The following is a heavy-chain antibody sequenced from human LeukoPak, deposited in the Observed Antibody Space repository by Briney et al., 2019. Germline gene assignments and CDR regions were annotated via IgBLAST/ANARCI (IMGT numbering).Heavy chain of an antibody. J-gene: IGHJ6*02. CDR2: ISYDGSNK. Sequence: PGRSLRLSCAASGFTFSSYATHWVRQAPGKGLEWVAVISYDGSNKYYADSVKGRFTISRDNSKNTLYLQVNSLRAEDTAVYYCARGHSSSWSYYYYYGMDVWGQGTTVTVSS. V-gene: IGHV3-30*04. CDR3: ARGHSSSWSYYYYYGMDV. D-gene: IGHD6-13*01. CDR1: GFTFSSYA.